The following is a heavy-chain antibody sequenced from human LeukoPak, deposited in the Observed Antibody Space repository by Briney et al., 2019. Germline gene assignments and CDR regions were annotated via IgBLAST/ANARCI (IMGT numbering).Heavy chain of an antibody. J-gene: IGHJ6*04. V-gene: IGHV1-18*04. D-gene: IGHD2-2*01. Sequence: GASVKVSCKASGYTFTSYGISWVRQAPGQGLEWMGWIRAYNGNSNYAQKLQGRVTMTTDTSTSTAYMELRSLGSDDTAVYYCARVSRYCSSTSCPSGDYYGMDVWGKGTTVTVSS. CDR3: ARVSRYCSSTSCPSGDYYGMDV. CDR2: IRAYNGNS. CDR1: GYTFTSYG.